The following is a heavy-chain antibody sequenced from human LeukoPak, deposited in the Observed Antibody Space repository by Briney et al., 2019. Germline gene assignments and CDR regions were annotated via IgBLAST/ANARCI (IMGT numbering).Heavy chain of an antibody. Sequence: ASVKVSCKASGYTFTSCYMHWVRQAPGQGLEWMGIINPSGGSTSYAQKFQGRVTMTRDTSTSTVYMELSSLRSEDTAVYYCARDRGGAMIGLPYFDYWGQGTLVTVSS. CDR3: ARDRGGAMIGLPYFDY. J-gene: IGHJ4*02. V-gene: IGHV1-46*01. CDR2: INPSGGST. CDR1: GYTFTSCY. D-gene: IGHD3-22*01.